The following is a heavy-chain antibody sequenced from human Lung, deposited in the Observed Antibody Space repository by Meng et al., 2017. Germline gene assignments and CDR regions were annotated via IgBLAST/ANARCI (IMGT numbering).Heavy chain of an antibody. J-gene: IGHJ6*02. CDR1: GFTFSSYS. CDR3: ARDGGYGDYQSSEIYYGMDV. D-gene: IGHD4-17*01. V-gene: IGHV3-21*01. Sequence: GESLKISCAASGFTFSSYSMNWVRQAPGKGLEWVSSISSSSSYIYYADSVKGRFTISRDNAKNSLYLQMNSLRAEDTAVYYCARDGGYGDYQSSEIYYGMDVWGQGTTVTVSS. CDR2: ISSSSSYI.